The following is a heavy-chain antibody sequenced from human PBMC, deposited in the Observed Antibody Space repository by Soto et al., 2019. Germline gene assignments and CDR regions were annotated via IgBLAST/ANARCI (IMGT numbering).Heavy chain of an antibody. CDR3: AREGVRYCSSTSCYPYGMDV. J-gene: IGHJ6*02. Sequence: PSETLSLTCTVSGGSISSSSYYWGWIRQPPGKGLEWIGSIYYSGSTYYNPSLKSRVTISVDTSKNQFSLKLSSVTAADTAVYYCAREGVRYCSSTSCYPYGMDVWGQGTTVTVSS. V-gene: IGHV4-39*02. D-gene: IGHD2-2*01. CDR2: IYYSGST. CDR1: GGSISSSSYY.